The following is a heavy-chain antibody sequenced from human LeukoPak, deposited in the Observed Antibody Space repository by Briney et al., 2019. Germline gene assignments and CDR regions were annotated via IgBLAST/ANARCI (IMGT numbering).Heavy chain of an antibody. J-gene: IGHJ3*02. Sequence: GGSLRLSCTASRFTFREYAMSWVRQAPGKRLEWVSTMGGGIDDIGYADAVKGRFTISRDNSKDTLYLQMNSLKVEDTALYYCAKDACSYNGVYDALDIWGQGTMVTVSS. CDR3: AKDACSYNGVYDALDI. CDR1: RFTFREYA. D-gene: IGHD3-3*01. CDR2: MGGGIDDI. V-gene: IGHV3-23*01.